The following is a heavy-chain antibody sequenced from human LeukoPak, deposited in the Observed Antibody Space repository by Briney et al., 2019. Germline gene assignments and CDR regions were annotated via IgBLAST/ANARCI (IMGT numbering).Heavy chain of an antibody. V-gene: IGHV4-34*01. Sequence: SETLSLTCAVYGGSFSGYYWSWIRQPPGKGLEWIGEINHSGSTNYNPSLKSRVTISVDTSKNQFSLKLSSVTAADTAVYYCARGPRVRYSSSSGIWFDPWGQGTLVTVSS. CDR3: ARGPRVRYSSSSGIWFDP. CDR2: INHSGST. CDR1: GGSFSGYY. J-gene: IGHJ5*02. D-gene: IGHD6-6*01.